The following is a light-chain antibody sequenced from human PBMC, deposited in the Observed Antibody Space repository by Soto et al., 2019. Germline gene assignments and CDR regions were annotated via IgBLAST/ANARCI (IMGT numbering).Light chain of an antibody. CDR1: QDINSY. CDR3: QQTRSYQST. CDR2: EAS. J-gene: IGKJ4*01. V-gene: IGKV1-9*01. Sequence: IQLTQSPSSLSASIGDRVTITCRASQDINSYLAWYQQKPGKAPNLLIYEASILQRGVPSRFSGSNSGTDFTLTISSLQAEDFATYYCQQTRSYQSTFGGGTKVDIK.